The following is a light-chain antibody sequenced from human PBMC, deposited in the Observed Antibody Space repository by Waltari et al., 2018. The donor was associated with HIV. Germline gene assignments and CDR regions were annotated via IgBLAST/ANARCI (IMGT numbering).Light chain of an antibody. V-gene: IGKV3-15*01. Sequence: LMTQSPATLSVSPGERATLSCRASQSVSSNLAWYQQKPGQAPRLLIYGASTRATGIPVRFSGSGFGTDFALTISSLQSEDFAVYYCQQYNNWPPWTFGQRTKVEIK. CDR2: GAS. J-gene: IGKJ1*01. CDR1: QSVSSN. CDR3: QQYNNWPPWT.